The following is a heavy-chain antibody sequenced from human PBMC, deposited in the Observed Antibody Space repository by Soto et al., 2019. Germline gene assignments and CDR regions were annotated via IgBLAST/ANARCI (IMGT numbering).Heavy chain of an antibody. Sequence: PGGSLRLTCAASGLTVSSSYMSWVRLAPGKGLQWASVIYSDGSTYYANPVQSRFPISRLISTNMVYLPMSSMTDEDTAVYYCGRAREPEYCSAIFFDIWGQGALVTVSS. CDR1: GLTVSSSY. V-gene: IGHV3-53*01. D-gene: IGHD2-21*01. J-gene: IGHJ4*02. CDR3: GRAREPEYCSAIFFDI. CDR2: IYSDGST.